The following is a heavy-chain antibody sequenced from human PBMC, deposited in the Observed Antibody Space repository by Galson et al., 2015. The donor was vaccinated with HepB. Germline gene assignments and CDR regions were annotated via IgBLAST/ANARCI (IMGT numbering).Heavy chain of an antibody. D-gene: IGHD2-2*01. CDR1: GFTFSNYD. V-gene: IGHV3-23*01. Sequence: SLRLSCAASGFTFSNYDMRWVRQAPGKGLDWVSAIRGRDGSTHYADSVKGRFTISRDNSKNTLYLQMNSLRAEDTAVYYCAREAERRDIVVVPAAVYFDYWGQGTLVTVSS. CDR2: IRGRDGST. J-gene: IGHJ4*02. CDR3: AREAERRDIVVVPAAVYFDY.